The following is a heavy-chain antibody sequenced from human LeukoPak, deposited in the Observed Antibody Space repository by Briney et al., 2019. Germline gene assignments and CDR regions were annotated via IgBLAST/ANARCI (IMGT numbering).Heavy chain of an antibody. J-gene: IGHJ4*02. Sequence: SETLSLTCTVSGGSISSGDYYWSWIRQPPGKGLEWIGYIYYSGTTYYNPSLKSRLTISVDTSKNQFSLKLRSVTAVDTAVYYCARDGSTTSFAYWGQGTLVTVSS. CDR1: GGSISSGDYY. D-gene: IGHD1-26*01. V-gene: IGHV4-30-4*01. CDR3: ARDGSTTSFAY. CDR2: IYYSGTT.